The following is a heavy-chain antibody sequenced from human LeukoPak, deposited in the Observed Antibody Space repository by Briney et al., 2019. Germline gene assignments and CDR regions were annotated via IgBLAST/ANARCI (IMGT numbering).Heavy chain of an antibody. D-gene: IGHD4/OR15-4a*01. Sequence: GGSLRLSCAASGFTFSDYYMSWIRQAPGKGLEWISYITKGESAKYYVDSVKGRFTISRDNTKNSLYLQMTSLRAEDTAVYYCARRSNASYNYYGLDVWGQGTTVTVSS. V-gene: IGHV3-11*01. J-gene: IGHJ6*02. CDR3: ARRSNASYNYYGLDV. CDR1: GFTFSDYY. CDR2: ITKGESAK.